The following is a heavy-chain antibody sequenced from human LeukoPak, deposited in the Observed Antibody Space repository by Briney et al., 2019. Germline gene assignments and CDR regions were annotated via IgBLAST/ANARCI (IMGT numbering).Heavy chain of an antibody. J-gene: IGHJ4*02. CDR2: IIPILGIA. Sequence: SVKVSCKASGGTFSSYAISWVRQAPGQGLEWMGRIIPILGIANYAQKFQGRVTITADKSTSTAYMELSSLRSEDTAVYYCARGYCSGDCFTLFDYWGQGTLVTVSS. V-gene: IGHV1-69*04. D-gene: IGHD2-21*02. CDR3: ARGYCSGDCFTLFDY. CDR1: GGTFSSYA.